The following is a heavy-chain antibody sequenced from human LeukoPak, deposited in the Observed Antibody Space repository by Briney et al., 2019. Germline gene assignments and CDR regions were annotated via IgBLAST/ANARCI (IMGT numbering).Heavy chain of an antibody. D-gene: IGHD3-10*01. CDR2: INGSGGST. CDR3: AKDEGYYGSGSYPDY. Sequence: GGSLRLSCAASGFTFSSYAMSWVRQAPGKGLEWVSAINGSGGSTYYADSVKGRFTISRDNSKNTLYLQMNSLRAEDTAVYYCAKDEGYYGSGSYPDYWGQGTLVTVSS. V-gene: IGHV3-23*01. CDR1: GFTFSSYA. J-gene: IGHJ4*02.